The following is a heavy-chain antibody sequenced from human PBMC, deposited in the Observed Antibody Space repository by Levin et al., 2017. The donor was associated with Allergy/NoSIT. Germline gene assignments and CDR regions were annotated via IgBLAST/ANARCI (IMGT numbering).Heavy chain of an antibody. CDR3: ARDRVVASSGTYYCYGMAV. CDR2: IYYSGST. V-gene: IGHV4-59*01. CDR1: GASISSYH. J-gene: IGHJ6*02. D-gene: IGHD2-15*01. Sequence: SETLSLTCIVSGASISSYHWSWIRQPPGKGLEWIGYIYYSGSTNYNPSLKSRVTMSVDTSRNQFSLTLNSVPAADTAVYYCARDRVVASSGTYYCYGMAVWGQGTTVTVSS.